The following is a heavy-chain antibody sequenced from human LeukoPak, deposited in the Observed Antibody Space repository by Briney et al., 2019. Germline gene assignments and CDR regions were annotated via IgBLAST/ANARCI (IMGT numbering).Heavy chain of an antibody. Sequence: ASVKVSCKASGYTFTSYGISWVRQAPGQGLEWMGWISAYNGNTNYAQKLQGRVTMTTDTSTSTAYMELRSLRSDDMAVYYCARDQIAAENFDYWGQGTLVTVSS. CDR3: ARDQIAAENFDY. CDR1: GYTFTSYG. D-gene: IGHD6-25*01. V-gene: IGHV1-18*03. CDR2: ISAYNGNT. J-gene: IGHJ4*02.